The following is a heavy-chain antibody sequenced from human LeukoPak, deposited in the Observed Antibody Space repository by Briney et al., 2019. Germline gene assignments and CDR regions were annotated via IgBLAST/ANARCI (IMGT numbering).Heavy chain of an antibody. CDR1: GGSISGYY. D-gene: IGHD2-2*01. CDR2: IYYSGST. CDR3: AAGPYCSSTSCHGRPYYYYYYMDV. Sequence: PSETLSLTCTVSGGSISGYYWSWIRQPPGKGLECIGYIYYSGSTNYNPSLKSRVTISLDTSKNQFSLKLSSVTAADTAVYYCAAGPYCSSTSCHGRPYYYYYYMDVWGKGTTVTVSS. J-gene: IGHJ6*03. V-gene: IGHV4-59*01.